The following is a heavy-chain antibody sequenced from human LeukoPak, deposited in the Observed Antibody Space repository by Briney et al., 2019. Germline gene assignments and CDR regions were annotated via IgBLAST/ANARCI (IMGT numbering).Heavy chain of an antibody. D-gene: IGHD4-17*01. V-gene: IGHV4-39*02. CDR1: GGSISRSSYY. CDR2: VSYSGNT. CDR3: ARGQATVTTSRLFDY. J-gene: IGHJ4*02. Sequence: PSETLSLTCTVSGGSISRSSYYWGWIRQTPGMGLEWIGSVSYSGNTDYNPSLKSRVTISVDTSKNLFSLRLTSVTAADTAVFYCARGQATVTTSRLFDYWGQGTLVTVSS.